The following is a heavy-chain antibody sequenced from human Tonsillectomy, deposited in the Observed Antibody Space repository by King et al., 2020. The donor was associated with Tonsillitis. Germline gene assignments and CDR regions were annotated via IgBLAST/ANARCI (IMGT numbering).Heavy chain of an antibody. CDR1: GYSFTSYW. CDR3: ARLGPYLGATRPFDY. D-gene: IGHD1-26*01. J-gene: IGHJ4*02. V-gene: IGHV5-51*01. Sequence: QLVQSGAEVKKPGESLKISCKGSGYSFTSYWIDWVRQMPGKGLEWKGIIYPGDSDTRYSPSFQAQVTISADKSISTAYLQWSSLKASDTAMYYCARLGPYLGATRPFDYWGQGTLVTVSS. CDR2: IYPGDSDT.